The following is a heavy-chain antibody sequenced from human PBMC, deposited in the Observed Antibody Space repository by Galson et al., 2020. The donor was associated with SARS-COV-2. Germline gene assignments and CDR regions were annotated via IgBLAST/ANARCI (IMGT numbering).Heavy chain of an antibody. CDR3: AKSSIVVFDY. J-gene: IGHJ4*02. CDR1: GFTFSSYS. D-gene: IGHD3-22*01. Sequence: SCAASGFTFSSYSMNWVRQAPGTGLEWVSSISSSSSYIYYADSVKGRFTISRDNAKNSLYLQMNSLRAEDTAVYYCAKSSIVVFDYWGQGTLVTVSS. V-gene: IGHV3-21*01. CDR2: ISSSSSYI.